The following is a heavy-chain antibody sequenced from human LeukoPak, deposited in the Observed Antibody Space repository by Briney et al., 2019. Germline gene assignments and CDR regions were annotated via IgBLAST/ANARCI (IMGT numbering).Heavy chain of an antibody. D-gene: IGHD2-15*01. CDR2: IYYSGST. J-gene: IGHJ4*02. V-gene: IGHV4-39*07. Sequence: PSETLSLTCTVSGGSISSSSYYWGWIRQPPGKGLEWIGSIYYSGSTYYNPSLKSRVTISVDTSKNQFSLKLSSVTAADTAVYYCARTYCSGGSCYPFDYWGQGTLVTVSS. CDR3: ARTYCSGGSCYPFDY. CDR1: GGSISSSSYY.